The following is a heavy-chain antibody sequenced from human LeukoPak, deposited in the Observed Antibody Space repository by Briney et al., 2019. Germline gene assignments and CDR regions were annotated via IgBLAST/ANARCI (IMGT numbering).Heavy chain of an antibody. CDR2: IRGDGVTT. J-gene: IGHJ4*02. Sequence: NPGGTLRLSCAASGFAFRSHGMNWVRQAPGKGLEWVSGIRGDGVTTYYADSVKGRFTISRDNAKNSLYLQMNSLRAEDTAVYYCAREVGYCSSTSCPFDYWGQGTLVTVSS. V-gene: IGHV3-21*01. D-gene: IGHD2-2*03. CDR1: GFAFRSHG. CDR3: AREVGYCSSTSCPFDY.